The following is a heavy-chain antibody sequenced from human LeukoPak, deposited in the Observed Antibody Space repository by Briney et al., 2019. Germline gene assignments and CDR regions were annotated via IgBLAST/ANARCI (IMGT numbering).Heavy chain of an antibody. CDR2: IYNSGST. CDR1: GGSISSYY. Sequence: SGTPSLTCNVSGGSISSYYWSWIRQPAATGLEGIGRIYNSGSTNYNPSLKSRVTMSVDTSKNQFSLKLSSVTAADTAVYYCARDESGYDSNFDYWGQGTLVTVSS. D-gene: IGHD5-12*01. CDR3: ARDESGYDSNFDY. J-gene: IGHJ4*02. V-gene: IGHV4-4*07.